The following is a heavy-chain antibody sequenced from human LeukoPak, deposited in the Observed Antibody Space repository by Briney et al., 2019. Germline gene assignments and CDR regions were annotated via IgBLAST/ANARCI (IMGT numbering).Heavy chain of an antibody. CDR1: GFTFSSYG. CDR2: IRCDGSNK. D-gene: IGHD3-16*01. CDR3: AKVMHFDY. V-gene: IGHV3-30*02. J-gene: IGHJ4*02. Sequence: GGSLRLSCAASGFTFSSYGMHWVRQAPGKGLEWVAFIRCDGSNKYYADSVKGRFTISRDNSKNTLYLQMNSLRAEDTAVYYCAKVMHFDYWGQGTLVTVSS.